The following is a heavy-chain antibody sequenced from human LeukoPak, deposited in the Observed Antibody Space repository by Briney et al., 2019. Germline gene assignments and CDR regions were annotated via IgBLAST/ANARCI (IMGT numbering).Heavy chain of an antibody. D-gene: IGHD1-1*01. CDR2: ISGSAGST. CDR1: GFTFSSYA. CDR3: ARRPGLERYYFDY. Sequence: PGGSLRLSCAASGFTFSSYAMSWVRQAPGKGLQRVSTISGSAGSTYYADSVKGRFTISRDNSKNTLYLQMNSLRAEDTAVYYCARRPGLERYYFDYWGQGTLVTVSS. V-gene: IGHV3-23*01. J-gene: IGHJ4*02.